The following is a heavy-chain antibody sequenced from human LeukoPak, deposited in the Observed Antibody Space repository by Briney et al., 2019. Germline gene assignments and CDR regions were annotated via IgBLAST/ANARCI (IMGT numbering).Heavy chain of an antibody. CDR2: INPNSGGT. CDR3: ARGYCSSTSCYVHFDY. V-gene: IGHV1-2*02. Sequence: GASVKVSCKASGYTFTGYYMHWVRRAPGQGLEWMGWINPNSGGTNYAQKFQGRVTMTRDTSISTAYMELSRLRSDDTAVYYCARGYCSSTSCYVHFDYWGQGTLVTVSS. CDR1: GYTFTGYY. D-gene: IGHD2-2*01. J-gene: IGHJ4*02.